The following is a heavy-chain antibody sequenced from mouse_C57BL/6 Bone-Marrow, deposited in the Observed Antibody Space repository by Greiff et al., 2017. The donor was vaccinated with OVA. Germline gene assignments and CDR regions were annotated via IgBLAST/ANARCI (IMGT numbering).Heavy chain of an antibody. CDR3: ASWDYGSSFDY. Sequence: VQLQQSGAELVKPGASVKLSCTASGFNFTDYYMHWVKQRTEQGLEWIGRIDPEDGETKYAPKFQGKATITAATSSNTAYLQLSSRTSEDTAVDYCASWDYGSSFDYWGQGTTLTVSS. J-gene: IGHJ2*01. D-gene: IGHD1-1*01. V-gene: IGHV14-2*01. CDR1: GFNFTDYY. CDR2: IDPEDGET.